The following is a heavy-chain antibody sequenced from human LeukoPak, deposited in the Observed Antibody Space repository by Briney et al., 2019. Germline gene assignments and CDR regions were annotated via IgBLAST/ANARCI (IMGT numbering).Heavy chain of an antibody. CDR2: ISYDGSNK. D-gene: IGHD2-15*01. Sequence: GGSLRLSCVASGFTFSGYGMHWVRQAPGQGLDGVAVISYDGSNKYSADSVKGRFTISRDNSKNTLYLQVNSLRAEETAVYYCAKGGPYCSGGSCLSYFDSWGQGTLVTVSS. CDR3: AKGGPYCSGGSCLSYFDS. V-gene: IGHV3-30*18. CDR1: GFTFSGYG. J-gene: IGHJ4*02.